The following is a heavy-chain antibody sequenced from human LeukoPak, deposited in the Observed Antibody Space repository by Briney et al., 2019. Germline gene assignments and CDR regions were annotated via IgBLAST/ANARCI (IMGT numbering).Heavy chain of an antibody. J-gene: IGHJ4*02. CDR3: ARGEYYGSGSYYDY. V-gene: IGHV4-4*07. CDR2: IYTSGST. Sequence: KPSETLSLTCTVSGGSISSYYWSWIRQPAGKGLEWIGRIYTSGSTNYNPSLKSRVTMSVDTSKNQFSLKLSSVTAADTAVYYCARGEYYGSGSYYDYWGQGTLVTVSS. D-gene: IGHD3-10*01. CDR1: GGSISSYY.